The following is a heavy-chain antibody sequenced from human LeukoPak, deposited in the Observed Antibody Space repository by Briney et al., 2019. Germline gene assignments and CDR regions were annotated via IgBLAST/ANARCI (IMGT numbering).Heavy chain of an antibody. V-gene: IGHV1-2*02. CDR3: ARPSKSYYYGSGSSLDY. CDR2: INPNSGGT. Sequence: ASVKVSCKASGYTFIGYYMHWVRQAPGQGLEWMGWINPNSGGTNYAQKFQGRVTVTRDTSISTAYMELSRLRSDDTAVYYCARPSKSYYYGSGSSLDYWGQGTLVTVSS. J-gene: IGHJ4*02. D-gene: IGHD3-10*01. CDR1: GYTFIGYY.